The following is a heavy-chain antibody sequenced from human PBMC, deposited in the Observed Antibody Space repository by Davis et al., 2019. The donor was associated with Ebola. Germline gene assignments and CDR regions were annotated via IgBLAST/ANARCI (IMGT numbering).Heavy chain of an antibody. J-gene: IGHJ4*02. CDR2: ISSSSSTI. CDR3: AKGEYSGYDRFDY. V-gene: IGHV3-48*01. CDR1: GGSISSHY. Sequence: PSETLSLTCTVSGGSISSHYWSWVRQAPGKGLEWVSYISSSSSTIYYADSVKGRFTISRDNSKNTLYLQMNSLRAEDTAVYYCAKGEYSGYDRFDYWGQGTLVTVSS. D-gene: IGHD5-12*01.